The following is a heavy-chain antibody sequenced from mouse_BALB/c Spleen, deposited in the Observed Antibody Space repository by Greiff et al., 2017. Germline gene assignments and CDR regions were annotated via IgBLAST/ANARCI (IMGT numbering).Heavy chain of an antibody. J-gene: IGHJ2*01. V-gene: IGHV3-2*02. D-gene: IGHD2-14*01. Sequence: EVKLVESGPGLVKPSQSLSLTCTVTGYSITSDYAWNWIRQFPGNKLEWMGYISYSGSTSYNPSLKSRISITRDTSKNQFFLQLNSVTTEDTATYYCARGYYRYPFDYWGQGTTLTVSS. CDR1: GYSITSDYA. CDR2: ISYSGST. CDR3: ARGYYRYPFDY.